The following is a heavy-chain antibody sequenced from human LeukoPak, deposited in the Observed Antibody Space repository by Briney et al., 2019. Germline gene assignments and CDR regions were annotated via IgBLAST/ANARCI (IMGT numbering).Heavy chain of an antibody. J-gene: IGHJ6*03. V-gene: IGHV5-51*01. CDR2: IYPDDSET. D-gene: IGHD3-10*01. CDR3: ARSRGISMVQEVIMQYYMDV. CDR1: GYSFTSYW. Sequence: GEPLKISCKASGYSFTSYWIGWVRQMPGKGLEWMGIIYPDDSETIYSPSFQGQVTISADKSISTAYLQLNSLKASDTAMYYCARSRGISMVQEVIMQYYMDVWGKGTTVTISS.